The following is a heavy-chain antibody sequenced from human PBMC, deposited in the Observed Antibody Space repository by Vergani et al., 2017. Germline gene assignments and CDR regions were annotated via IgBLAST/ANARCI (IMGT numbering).Heavy chain of an antibody. CDR3: AKDRVIAAADTHYHYYYGIDF. Sequence: EVQLVESGGGLEQPGRSLRLSCRASGFTFTDYGISWVRQAPGKGLEWVGFVRNKEDGGTPEHAASVKGRFTISRDNSKNTLYLQMNSLRAADNAEYYCAKDRVIAAADTHYHYYYGIDFWGQGTMVTVSS. CDR1: GFTFTDYG. J-gene: IGHJ6*02. CDR2: VRNKEDGGTP. V-gene: IGHV3-49*04. D-gene: IGHD6-13*01.